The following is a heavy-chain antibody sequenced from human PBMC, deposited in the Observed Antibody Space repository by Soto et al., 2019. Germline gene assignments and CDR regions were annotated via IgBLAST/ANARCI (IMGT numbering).Heavy chain of an antibody. D-gene: IGHD3-10*01. Sequence: SETLSLTCVVSGYSISSGYYWGWIRQPPGKGLEWIGSIYHSGTTYYNPSLKSRVTISVDTSKNQFSLKLSAVTAADTAVYYCARIELSGGFGEFLSWLDPWGQGTLVTVSS. CDR1: GYSISSGYY. CDR2: IYHSGTT. V-gene: IGHV4-38-2*01. CDR3: ARIELSGGFGEFLSWLDP. J-gene: IGHJ5*02.